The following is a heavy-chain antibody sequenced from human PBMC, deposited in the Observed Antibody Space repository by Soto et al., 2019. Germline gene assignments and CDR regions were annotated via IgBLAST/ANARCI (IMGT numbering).Heavy chain of an antibody. J-gene: IGHJ5*02. D-gene: IGHD3-10*01. CDR2: IYYSGVT. CDR1: GDSITSGGYY. Sequence: QVQLQESGPGLVKPSQTLSLTCTVSGDSITSGGYYWTWIRQHPGKGLEWIGYIYYSGVTYYNPSLXXXVXXSVDTSKNPFSLRLSSVTAADTAVYSCARDLRGRGSGRFDPWGQGTLVTVSS. CDR3: ARDLRGRGSGRFDP. V-gene: IGHV4-31*03.